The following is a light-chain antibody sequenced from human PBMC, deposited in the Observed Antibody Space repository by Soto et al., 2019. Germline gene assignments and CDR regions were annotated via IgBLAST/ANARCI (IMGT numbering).Light chain of an antibody. V-gene: IGLV1-40*01. J-gene: IGLJ1*01. CDR3: QSYDNMVSLYNYV. CDR2: GNT. Sequence: QSVLTQPPSVSGAPGQRVTISCTGSSSNLGSGYDVQWYQQLPGAAPKLLIYGNTNRPSGVPDRFSGSKSGTSASLAISGLQAEDEAEYFCQSYDNMVSLYNYVFGTGTKLTVL. CDR1: SSNLGSGYD.